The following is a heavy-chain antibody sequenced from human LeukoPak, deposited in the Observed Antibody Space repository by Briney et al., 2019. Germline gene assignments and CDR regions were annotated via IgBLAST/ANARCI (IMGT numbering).Heavy chain of an antibody. J-gene: IGHJ4*02. V-gene: IGHV4-39*07. CDR1: GGSITNTNYY. CDR2: VYHSGIT. D-gene: IGHD4-11*01. Sequence: SETLSLTCTVSGGSITNTNYYWAWIRQPPGEGLEWIGSVYHSGITYYTPSLKSRVSIAADTSKNHFSLKVTSVTAADTAVYYCAREWQYQFDYWGQGSLVTISS. CDR3: AREWQYQFDY.